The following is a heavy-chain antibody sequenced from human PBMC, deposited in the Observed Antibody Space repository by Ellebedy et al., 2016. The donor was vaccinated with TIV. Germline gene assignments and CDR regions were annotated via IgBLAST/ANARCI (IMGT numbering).Heavy chain of an antibody. CDR3: AREGAFITGTTLGAFDY. D-gene: IGHD1-7*01. CDR2: ISAYNGNT. Sequence: ASVKVSCXASGYTFTSYGISWVRQAPGQGLEWMGWISAYNGNTNYAQKLQGRVTMTTDTSTSTAYMELRSLRSDDTAVYYCAREGAFITGTTLGAFDYWGQGTLVTVSS. CDR1: GYTFTSYG. J-gene: IGHJ4*02. V-gene: IGHV1-18*01.